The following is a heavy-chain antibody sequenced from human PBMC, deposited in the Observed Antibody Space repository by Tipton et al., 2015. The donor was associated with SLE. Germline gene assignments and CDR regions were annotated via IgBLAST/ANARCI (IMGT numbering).Heavy chain of an antibody. CDR3: ARGAKERITLVRVRPYYFDY. CDR2: ISHTGST. D-gene: IGHD3-10*01. J-gene: IGHJ4*01. Sequence: TLSLTCAVYGGSISAYYWSWIRQPPGKGLEWIGEISHTGSTNFNPSLKSRVTISVDTSNNQLSLKLTSVTAADTAVYYCARGAKERITLVRVRPYYFDYWGQGSLVTVSS. CDR1: GGSISAYY. V-gene: IGHV4-34*01.